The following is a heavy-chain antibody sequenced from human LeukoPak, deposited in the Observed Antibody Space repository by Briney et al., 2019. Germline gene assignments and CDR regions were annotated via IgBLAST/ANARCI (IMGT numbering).Heavy chain of an antibody. V-gene: IGHV3-23*01. CDR1: GITLSNYD. Sequence: GGSLRLSCAVSGITLSNYDMSWVRQAPGKGLEWVAGLSGSGGGTNYADSVQGRFTISRDNPKNTLYLQMNSLRAEDTAVYFCAKRGVVIRVFLVGFHKEAYYFDSWGQGALVTVSS. CDR2: LSGSGGGT. CDR3: AKRGVVIRVFLVGFHKEAYYFDS. J-gene: IGHJ4*02. D-gene: IGHD3-10*01.